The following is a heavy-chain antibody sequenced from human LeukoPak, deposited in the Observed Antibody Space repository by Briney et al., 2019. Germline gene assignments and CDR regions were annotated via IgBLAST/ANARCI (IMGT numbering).Heavy chain of an antibody. V-gene: IGHV1-24*01. CDR3: ATQDNWNYYFDY. CDR2: FDPEDGET. D-gene: IGHD1-7*01. Sequence: ASVKVSCKVSGYTLTELSMHWVRQAPGKGLEWMGGFDPEDGETIYAQKFQGRVTMTEDTSTDTAYMELSSLRSEDTAVYYCATQDNWNYYFDYWGQGTLVTVSS. J-gene: IGHJ4*02. CDR1: GYTLTELS.